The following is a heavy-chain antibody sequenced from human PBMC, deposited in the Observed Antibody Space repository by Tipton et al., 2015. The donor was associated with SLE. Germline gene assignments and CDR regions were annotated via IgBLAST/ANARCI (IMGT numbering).Heavy chain of an antibody. CDR1: GGSISSYY. V-gene: IGHV4-4*08. CDR2: IYTSGST. D-gene: IGHD3-16*01. J-gene: IGHJ6*02. Sequence: TLSLTCTVSGGSISSYYWSWIRQPPGKGLEWIGYIYTSGSTNYNPSLKSRVTISVDTSKNQFSLKLSSMTAADTAVYYCARDPPSSYYYGMDVWGQGTTVTVSS. CDR3: ARDPPSSYYYGMDV.